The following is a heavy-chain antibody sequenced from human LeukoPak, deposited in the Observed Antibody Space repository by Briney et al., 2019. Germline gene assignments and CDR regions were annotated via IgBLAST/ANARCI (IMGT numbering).Heavy chain of an antibody. D-gene: IGHD2-15*01. J-gene: IGHJ4*02. V-gene: IGHV3-23*01. CDR2: ISGSGGST. CDR3: ARGALRPFDY. Sequence: GGSLRLSCAASGFTFSNYAMSWVRQAPGKGLEWVSGISGSGGSTYYADSVKGRFTISRDNAKNSLYLQMNSLRAEDTAVYYCARGALRPFDYWGQGTLVTVSS. CDR1: GFTFSNYA.